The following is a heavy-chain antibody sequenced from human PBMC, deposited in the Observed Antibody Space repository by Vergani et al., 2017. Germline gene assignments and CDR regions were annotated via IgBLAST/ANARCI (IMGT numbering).Heavy chain of an antibody. V-gene: IGHV4-39*01. CDR2: IYYSGIT. CDR3: ARHSTVEWLVKLGWIDP. D-gene: IGHD6-19*01. Sequence: QLQLQESGPGLVKPSAPLSLTCSVSGASIRSSNYYWGWIRQPPGKGLEWIASIYYSGITYYNPSLKSRVIISVDTSKNQFSLKLSSVTAADTAVYFCARHSTVEWLVKLGWIDPWGQGILVTVSS. CDR1: GASIRSSNYY. J-gene: IGHJ5*02.